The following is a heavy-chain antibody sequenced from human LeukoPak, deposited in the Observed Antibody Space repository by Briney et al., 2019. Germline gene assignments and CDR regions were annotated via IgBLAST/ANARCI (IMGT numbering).Heavy chain of an antibody. CDR1: GYTFTSYG. Sequence: ASVKVSCKASGYTFTSYGISWVRQAPGQGLEWMGWISPYNGSTKYAQRLQGRVAMTTDTSTSTAYMELRSLRSGDTAVYYCARGGLGTYPNYYYYFYMDVWGKGTTVTISS. CDR2: ISPYNGST. D-gene: IGHD3-10*01. V-gene: IGHV1-18*01. J-gene: IGHJ6*03. CDR3: ARGGLGTYPNYYYYFYMDV.